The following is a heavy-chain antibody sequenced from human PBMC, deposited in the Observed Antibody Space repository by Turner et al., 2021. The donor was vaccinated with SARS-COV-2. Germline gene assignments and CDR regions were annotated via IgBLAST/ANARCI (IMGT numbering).Heavy chain of an antibody. V-gene: IGHV3-21*01. J-gene: IGHJ3*02. CDR1: GFTFSSYS. Sequence: EVQLVESGGGLVKPGGSLRISCAASGFTFSSYSMNWLRQAPWKWLELVSCISSSSSYIYYADSVKGRFTISRDNAKNSLYLQMNSLRAEDTAVYYCARWDNYYDSSGYYPDAFDIWGQGTMVTVSS. D-gene: IGHD3-22*01. CDR3: ARWDNYYDSSGYYPDAFDI. CDR2: ISSSSSYI.